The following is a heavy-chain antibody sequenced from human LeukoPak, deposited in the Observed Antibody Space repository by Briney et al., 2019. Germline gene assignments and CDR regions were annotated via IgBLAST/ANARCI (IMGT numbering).Heavy chain of an antibody. CDR3: ARDTARLDAFDI. J-gene: IGHJ3*02. D-gene: IGHD6-6*01. CDR1: GGSISSYY. Sequence: SETLSLTCTVSGGSISSYYWSWIWQPPGKGLEWIGYIYYSGSTNYNPSLKSRVTISVDTSKNQFSLKLSSVTAADTAVYYCARDTARLDAFDIWGQGTMVTVSS. CDR2: IYYSGST. V-gene: IGHV4-59*01.